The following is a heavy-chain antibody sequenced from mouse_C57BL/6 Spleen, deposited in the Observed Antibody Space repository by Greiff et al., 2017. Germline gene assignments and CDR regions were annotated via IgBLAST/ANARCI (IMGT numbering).Heavy chain of an antibody. D-gene: IGHD4-1*02. CDR3: ASSSTGTFLDY. CDR1: GYSFTSYY. V-gene: IGHV1-66*01. Sequence: VMLVESGPELVKPGASVKISCKASGYSFTSYYIHWVKQRPGQGLEWIGWIYTGSGNTKYNEKFKGKATLTADTSSSTAYMQLSSLTSEDSAVYYCASSSTGTFLDYWGQGTTLTVSS. J-gene: IGHJ2*01. CDR2: IYTGSGNT.